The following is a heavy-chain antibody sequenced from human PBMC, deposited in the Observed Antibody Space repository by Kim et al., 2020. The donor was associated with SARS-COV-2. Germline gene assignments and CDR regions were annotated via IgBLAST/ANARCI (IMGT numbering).Heavy chain of an antibody. Sequence: GRLPISRDDSKNTLSLKMNSLRAEDTAVYYCARATAYCGGDCPLGDAFDIWGQGTMVTVSS. CDR3: ARATAYCGGDCPLGDAFDI. V-gene: IGHV3-66*01. J-gene: IGHJ3*02. D-gene: IGHD2-21*02.